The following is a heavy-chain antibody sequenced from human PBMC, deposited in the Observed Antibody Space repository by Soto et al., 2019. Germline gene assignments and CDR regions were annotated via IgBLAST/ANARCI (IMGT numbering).Heavy chain of an antibody. D-gene: IGHD2-8*01. CDR1: GGSISSYY. J-gene: IGHJ5*02. Sequence: TVSGGSISSYYWSWIRQPPGKGLEWIGYIYYSGSTNYNPSLKSRVTISVDTSKNQFSLKLSSVTAADTAVYYCARGGLLMVYAIPGWFDPWGQGTLVTVSS. V-gene: IGHV4-59*01. CDR3: ARGGLLMVYAIPGWFDP. CDR2: IYYSGST.